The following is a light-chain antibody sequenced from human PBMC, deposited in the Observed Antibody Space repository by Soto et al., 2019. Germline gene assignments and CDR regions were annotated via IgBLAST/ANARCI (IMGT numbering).Light chain of an antibody. Sequence: EIVRPQSPATLSVSPGERATLSFRASQSVGSDLAWYQQKPGQAPRLLIYDTSNRATGIPARFSGSGSGTDFTLTISSLEPEDFAVYYCHQRSNWPLTFGGGTKVDIK. CDR2: DTS. CDR3: HQRSNWPLT. J-gene: IGKJ4*01. V-gene: IGKV3-11*01. CDR1: QSVGSD.